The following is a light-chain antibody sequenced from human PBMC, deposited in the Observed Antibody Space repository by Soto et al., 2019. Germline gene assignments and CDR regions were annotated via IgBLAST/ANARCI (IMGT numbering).Light chain of an antibody. J-gene: IGLJ2*01. Sequence: SYVLTQPPSVSVAPGQTATITCGGDNIGSKIVHWYQHNPGQAPVLVVHDDDDRPLGIPERFSGSNSGQTATLTISRVEAGDEADYYCQVWVGPSERIFGGGTKLTVL. CDR3: QVWVGPSERI. CDR2: DDD. CDR1: NIGSKI. V-gene: IGLV3-21*02.